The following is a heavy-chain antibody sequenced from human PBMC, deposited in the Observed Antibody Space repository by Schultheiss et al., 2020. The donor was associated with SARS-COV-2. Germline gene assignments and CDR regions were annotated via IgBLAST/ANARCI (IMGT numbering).Heavy chain of an antibody. CDR3: ARNAARLITRAQFDY. Sequence: GGSLRLSCAASGFTFSSYAMSWVRQAPGKGLEWVSAISGSGGSTYYADSVKGRFTISRDNAKNSLYLQMNSLRAEDTAVYYCARNAARLITRAQFDYWGQGTLVTAPQ. CDR2: ISGSGGST. D-gene: IGHD6-6*01. CDR1: GFTFSSYA. J-gene: IGHJ4*02. V-gene: IGHV3-23*01.